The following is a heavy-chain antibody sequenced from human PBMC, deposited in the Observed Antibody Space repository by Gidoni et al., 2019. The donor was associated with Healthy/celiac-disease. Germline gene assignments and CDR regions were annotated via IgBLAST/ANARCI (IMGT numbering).Heavy chain of an antibody. CDR2: IIPILGIA. V-gene: IGHV1-69*08. Sequence: QVQLVQSGAEVKKPGSSVKVSCKASGGTFSSYTISWVRQAPGQGLEWMGRIIPILGIANYAQKFQGRVTITADKSTSTAYMELSSLRSEDTAVYYCARDLPVSYYYGMDVWGQGTTVTVSS. CDR3: ARDLPVSYYYGMDV. J-gene: IGHJ6*02. CDR1: GGTFSSYT.